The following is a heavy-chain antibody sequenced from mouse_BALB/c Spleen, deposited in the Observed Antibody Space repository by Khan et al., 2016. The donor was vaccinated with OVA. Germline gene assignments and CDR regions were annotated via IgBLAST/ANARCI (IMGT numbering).Heavy chain of an antibody. CDR1: GFSLTSYG. D-gene: IGHD2-3*01. V-gene: IGHV2-9*02. CDR2: IWAGGST. CDR3: ARGDGYYEDAMDY. J-gene: IGHJ4*01. Sequence: QVQLKESGPGLVAPSQSLSITCTVSGFSLTSYGLHWVRQPPGKGLEWLGVIWAGGSTNYNSALMSRLSISKDNSKSQVLLKMSSRQTEETAMYYCARGDGYYEDAMDYCGQGTSVTVSS.